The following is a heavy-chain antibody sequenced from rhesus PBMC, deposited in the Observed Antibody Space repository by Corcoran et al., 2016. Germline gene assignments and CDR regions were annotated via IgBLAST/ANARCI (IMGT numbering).Heavy chain of an antibody. Sequence: QVQLQESGPGLVKPSETLSLTCAVSGGSFSTYWWSWIRQPPGKGLEWVGEINGNSGDTNCNPSRNSRGTISTDASKNQCSLELTSVTAADTAVYYCARYEYSNYVLFDYWGQGVLVTVSS. CDR3: ARYEYSNYVLFDY. CDR2: INGNSGDT. V-gene: IGHV4-80*01. D-gene: IGHD4-23*01. J-gene: IGHJ4*01. CDR1: GGSFSTYW.